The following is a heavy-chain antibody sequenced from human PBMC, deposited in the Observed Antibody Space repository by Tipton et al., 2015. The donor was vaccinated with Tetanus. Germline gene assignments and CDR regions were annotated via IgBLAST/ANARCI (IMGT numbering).Heavy chain of an antibody. CDR2: IYFSGST. V-gene: IGHV4-39*07. CDR1: GGSISSGTYY. J-gene: IGHJ5*02. Sequence: TLSLTCTVSGGSISSGTYYWGWIRQPPGKGLEWIGSIYFSGSTYYNPSLKSRVTIYVDTSTTQFSLRLNSVTAADTAIYYCARDHRLSASYAGWFDPWGQGTLVTVSS. CDR3: ARDHRLSASYAGWFDP. D-gene: IGHD1-26*01.